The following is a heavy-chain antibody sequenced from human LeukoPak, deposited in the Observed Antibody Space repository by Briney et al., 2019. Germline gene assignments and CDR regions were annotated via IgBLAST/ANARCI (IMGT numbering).Heavy chain of an antibody. V-gene: IGHV3-23*01. D-gene: IGHD3-22*01. CDR2: ISGTGGRT. J-gene: IGHJ4*02. CDR3: ARDVPYYYDSSGYYSPFDC. CDR1: GFTFSTYA. Sequence: PGGSLRLSCAASGFTFSTYAMSRVRQAPGKGLEWVSDISGTGGRTYYADSVKGRFTISRDNSKNTVDLLMNSLRAEDTAIYYCARDVPYYYDSSGYYSPFDCWGQGTLVTVSS.